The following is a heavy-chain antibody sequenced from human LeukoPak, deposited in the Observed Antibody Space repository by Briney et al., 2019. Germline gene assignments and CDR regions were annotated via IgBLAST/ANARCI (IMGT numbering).Heavy chain of an antibody. CDR2: ISGSGGST. Sequence: GGSLRLSRAASGFTFSSYAMSWVRQAPGKGLEWVSAISGSGGSTYYADSVKGRFTISRDKSKNTLYLQMNSLRAEDTAVYYCAKSDWFDLIIYFDYWGQGALVTVSS. CDR3: AKSDWFDLIIYFDY. J-gene: IGHJ4*02. D-gene: IGHD3-9*01. CDR1: GFTFSSYA. V-gene: IGHV3-23*01.